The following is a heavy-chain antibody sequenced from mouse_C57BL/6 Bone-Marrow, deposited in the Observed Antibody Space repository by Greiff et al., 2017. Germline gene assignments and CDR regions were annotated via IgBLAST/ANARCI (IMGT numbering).Heavy chain of an antibody. D-gene: IGHD4-1*01. J-gene: IGHJ3*01. V-gene: IGHV1-4*01. CDR3: AKWEGSWFAY. CDR2: INPSSGYT. CDR1: GYSFTSYT. Sequence: QVQLQQSGAELARPGASVQMSCKASGYSFTSYTMHWVKQRPGQGLEWIGYINPSSGYTKYNQKFKNKATLTADNSSSTAYMQLSSLTAEDSAVYYGAKWEGSWFAYWGQGALVTVSA.